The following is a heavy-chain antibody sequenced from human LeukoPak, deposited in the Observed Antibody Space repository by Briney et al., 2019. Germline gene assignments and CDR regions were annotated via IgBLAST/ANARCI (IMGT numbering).Heavy chain of an antibody. CDR2: IYYSGST. CDR1: GGSISSYY. V-gene: IGHV4-59*01. Sequence: SETLSLTCTVSGGSISSYYWSWIRQPPGKGLEWIGYIYYSGSTNYNPSLKSRVTISVDTSKNQFSLKLSSVTAADTAVYYCARRRGGDYGMYYYYMDVWGKGTTVTVSS. D-gene: IGHD4-17*01. CDR3: ARRRGGDYGMYYYYMDV. J-gene: IGHJ6*03.